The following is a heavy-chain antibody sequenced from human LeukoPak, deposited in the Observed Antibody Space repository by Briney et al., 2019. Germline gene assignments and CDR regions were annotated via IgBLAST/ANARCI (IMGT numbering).Heavy chain of an antibody. D-gene: IGHD6-13*01. CDR3: ARDRVPNETGYSSSWYGWFDP. CDR2: TYYRSKLYN. J-gene: IGHJ5*02. Sequence: SQTLSLTCAISGDSVSSNSAAWNWIRQSPSRGLEWLGRTYYRSKLYNDYAVSVKSRITINPDTSKNQFSLQLNSVTPEDTAVYYCARDRVPNETGYSSSWYGWFDPWGQGTLVTVSS. CDR1: GDSVSSNSAA. V-gene: IGHV6-1*01.